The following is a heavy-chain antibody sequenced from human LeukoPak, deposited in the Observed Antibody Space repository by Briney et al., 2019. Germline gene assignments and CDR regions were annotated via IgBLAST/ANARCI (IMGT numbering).Heavy chain of an antibody. D-gene: IGHD3-3*01. CDR2: ISGSGGST. V-gene: IGHV3-23*01. CDR3: AKAEYDFWSGSLNWFDP. Sequence: GGSLRLSCAASGFTFSSYVMSWVRQAPGKGLEWVSAISGSGGSTYYADSVKGRFTISRDNSKNTLYLQMNSLRAEDTAVYYCAKAEYDFWSGSLNWFDPWGQGTLVTVSS. J-gene: IGHJ5*02. CDR1: GFTFSSYV.